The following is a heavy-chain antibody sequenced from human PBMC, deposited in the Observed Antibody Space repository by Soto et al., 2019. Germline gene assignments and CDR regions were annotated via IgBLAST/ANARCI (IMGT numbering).Heavy chain of an antibody. CDR3: AKDRGLWGSYRYRSDY. Sequence: QVQLVQSGAEVKQPGASVKVSCQASGYTFTNYGINWVRQAPGQGLEWMGWISTYNGNTNYAQIVQGRLTMTTDTSTGTAYMELRTLRADDTAGYYCAKDRGLWGSYRYRSDYWGQGTLVTVSS. CDR2: ISTYNGNT. D-gene: IGHD3-16*02. J-gene: IGHJ4*02. CDR1: GYTFTNYG. V-gene: IGHV1-18*04.